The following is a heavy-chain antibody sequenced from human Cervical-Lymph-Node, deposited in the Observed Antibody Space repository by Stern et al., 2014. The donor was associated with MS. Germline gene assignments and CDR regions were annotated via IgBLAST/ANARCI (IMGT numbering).Heavy chain of an antibody. CDR1: GFTFSSDA. J-gene: IGHJ4*02. Sequence: EMQLVESGGGLVQPGGSLRLSCAASGFTFSSDAMSWVRQAPGQGLEWVSAISGSGGSTYYADSVKGRFTISRDNSKNTLYLQMNSRRAEDTAVYYCAKGIAADETGYWGQGTLVTVSS. D-gene: IGHD6-13*01. CDR3: AKGIAADETGY. CDR2: ISGSGGST. V-gene: IGHV3-23*04.